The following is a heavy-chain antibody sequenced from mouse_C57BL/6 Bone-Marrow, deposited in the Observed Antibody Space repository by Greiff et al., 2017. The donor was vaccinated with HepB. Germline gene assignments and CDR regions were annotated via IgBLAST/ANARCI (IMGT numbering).Heavy chain of an antibody. Sequence: EVQLMESGGGLVQPGGSLKLSCAASGFTFSDYYMYWVRQTPEKRLEWVAYISNGGGSTYYPDTVKGRFTISRDNAKNTLYLQMSRLKSEDTAMYYCARLLGGAYWGQGTLVTVSA. J-gene: IGHJ3*01. CDR3: ARLLGGAY. D-gene: IGHD4-1*01. CDR1: GFTFSDYY. V-gene: IGHV5-12*01. CDR2: ISNGGGST.